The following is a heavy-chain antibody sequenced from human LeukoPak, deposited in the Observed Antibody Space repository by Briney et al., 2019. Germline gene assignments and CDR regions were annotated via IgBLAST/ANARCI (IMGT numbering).Heavy chain of an antibody. CDR3: ARDRSRYCSSTSCFGYAFDI. Sequence: ASETLSLTCTVSGGSISSGSYYWSWIRQPAGKGLEWIGRIYTSGSTNYNPSLKSRVTISVDTSKNQFSLKLSSVTAADTAVYYCARDRSRYCSSTSCFGYAFDIWGQGTMVTVSS. J-gene: IGHJ3*02. CDR2: IYTSGST. D-gene: IGHD2-2*01. V-gene: IGHV4-61*02. CDR1: GGSISSGSYY.